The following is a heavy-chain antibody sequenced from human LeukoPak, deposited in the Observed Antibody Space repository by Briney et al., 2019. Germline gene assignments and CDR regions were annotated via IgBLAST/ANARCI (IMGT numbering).Heavy chain of an antibody. Sequence: GGSLRLSCAASGFTFSSYWMHWVRQAPGKGLVWVSHINSDGSSTNYADSVKGRFTISRDNAKNTVYLQMNSLRAEDTAVYYCARVSVSSGYYDWGQGTLVTVS. CDR3: ARVSVSSGYYD. V-gene: IGHV3-74*01. CDR2: INSDGSST. D-gene: IGHD3-22*01. CDR1: GFTFSSYW. J-gene: IGHJ4*01.